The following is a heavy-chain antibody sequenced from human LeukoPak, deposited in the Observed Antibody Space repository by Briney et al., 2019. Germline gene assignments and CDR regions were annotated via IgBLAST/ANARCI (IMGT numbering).Heavy chain of an antibody. CDR3: ARVPYYYDSSDY. V-gene: IGHV3-53*01. CDR2: IYSGGST. J-gene: IGHJ4*02. D-gene: IGHD3-22*01. Sequence: GGSLRLSCAASGFTVSSNYMSWVRRAPGKGLEWVSVIYSGGSTYYADSVKGRFTISRDNSKNTLYLQMNSLRAEDTAVYYCARVPYYYDSSDYWGQGTLVTVSS. CDR1: GFTVSSNY.